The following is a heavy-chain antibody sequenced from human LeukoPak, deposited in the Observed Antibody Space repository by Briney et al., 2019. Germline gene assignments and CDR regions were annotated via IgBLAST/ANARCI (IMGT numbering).Heavy chain of an antibody. CDR2: MNPNSGNT. CDR3: ARGRGSSLYYYMDV. CDR1: VYTFTSYD. D-gene: IGHD6-6*01. Sequence: SEEVSRNSCVYTFTSYDINCVRQATRQALEWMGWMNPNSGNTGYAQKFQGRVTMTRNTSISTAYMELSSLRSEDTAVYYCARGRGSSLYYYMDVWGKGTTVTVSS. J-gene: IGHJ6*03. V-gene: IGHV1-8*01.